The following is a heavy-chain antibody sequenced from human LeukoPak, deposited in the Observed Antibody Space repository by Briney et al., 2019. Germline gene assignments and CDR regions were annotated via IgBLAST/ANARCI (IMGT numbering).Heavy chain of an antibody. Sequence: GGSLRLSCAASGFTFSSYAMSWVRQAPGKGLEWVSAISGSGGSTYYADSVKGRFTISRDNSKNTLYLQMNSLRAEDTAVYYCARGTLNIPGEQGAFDYWGQGTLVIVSS. J-gene: IGHJ4*02. D-gene: IGHD1-14*01. CDR1: GFTFSSYA. CDR3: ARGTLNIPGEQGAFDY. V-gene: IGHV3-23*01. CDR2: ISGSGGST.